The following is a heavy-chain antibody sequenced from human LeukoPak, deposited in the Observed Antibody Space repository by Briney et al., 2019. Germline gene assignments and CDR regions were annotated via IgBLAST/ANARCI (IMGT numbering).Heavy chain of an antibody. D-gene: IGHD3-10*01. V-gene: IGHV3-23*01. CDR3: AKEDGSGSYYNWGYYYYYGMDV. J-gene: IGHJ6*02. Sequence: GGSLRLPCAASGFTFSSYAMSWVRQAPGKGLGWVSAISGSGGSTYYADSVKGRFTISRDNSKNTLYLQMNSLRAEDTAVYYCAKEDGSGSYYNWGYYYYYGMDVWGQGTTVTVSS. CDR1: GFTFSSYA. CDR2: ISGSGGST.